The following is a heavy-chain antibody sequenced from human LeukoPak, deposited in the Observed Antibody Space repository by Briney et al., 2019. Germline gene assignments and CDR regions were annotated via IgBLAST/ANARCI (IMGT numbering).Heavy chain of an antibody. D-gene: IGHD3-22*01. CDR2: INHSGST. V-gene: IGHV4-34*01. J-gene: IGHJ6*03. CDR3: ARGRHYYDSSGYYYGYYYYYMDV. CDR1: GGSFSGYY. Sequence: SETLSLTCAVYGGSFSGYYWSWIRQPPGKGLEWIGEINHSGSTNYNPSLKSRVTISVDTSKNQFSLKLSSVTAADTAVYYCARGRHYYDSSGYYYGYYYYYMDVWGKGTTVTISS.